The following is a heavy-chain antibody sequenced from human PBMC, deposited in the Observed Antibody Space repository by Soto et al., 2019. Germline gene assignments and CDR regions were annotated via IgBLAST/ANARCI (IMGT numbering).Heavy chain of an antibody. D-gene: IGHD2-15*01. J-gene: IGHJ4*02. CDR3: ARDSLGYCSGGSCYDY. Sequence: QVQLVQSGAEVKKPGSSVKVSCKASVGTFSSYTISWVRQAPGQGLEWMGRIIPILGIANYAQKFQGRVTITADKSTSTAYMELSSLRSEDTAVYYCARDSLGYCSGGSCYDYWGQGTLVTVSS. CDR1: VGTFSSYT. V-gene: IGHV1-69*08. CDR2: IIPILGIA.